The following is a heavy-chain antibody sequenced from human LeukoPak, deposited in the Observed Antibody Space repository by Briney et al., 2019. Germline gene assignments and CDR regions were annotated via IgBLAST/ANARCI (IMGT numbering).Heavy chain of an antibody. CDR2: IYHSGST. D-gene: IGHD6-6*01. Sequence: SETLSLTCAVSGYSISSGYYWGWIRQPPGKGLEWIGSIYHSGSTYYNPSLKSRVTISVDTSKNQFSLKLSSVTAADTAVYYCASHSSSSEYYYYYMDVWGKGTTVTVSS. V-gene: IGHV4-38-2*01. J-gene: IGHJ6*03. CDR1: GYSISSGYY. CDR3: ASHSSSSEYYYYYMDV.